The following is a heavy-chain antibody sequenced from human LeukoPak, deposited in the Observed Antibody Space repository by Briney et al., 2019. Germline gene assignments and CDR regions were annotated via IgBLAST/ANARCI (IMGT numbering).Heavy chain of an antibody. D-gene: IGHD3-10*01. J-gene: IGHJ3*02. CDR2: IYYSGST. CDR1: GGSISSGDYY. CDR3: ARAQTYFRGVMGDAFDI. Sequence: PSETLSLTCTVSGGSISSGDYYWSWIRQPPGKGLEWIWYIYYSGSTYYNPSLKSRVTISVDTSKNQFSLKLSSVTAADTAVYYCARAQTYFRGVMGDAFDIWGQGTMVTVSS. V-gene: IGHV4-30-4*08.